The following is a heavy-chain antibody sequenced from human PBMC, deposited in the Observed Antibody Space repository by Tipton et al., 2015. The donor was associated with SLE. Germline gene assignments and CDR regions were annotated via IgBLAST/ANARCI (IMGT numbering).Heavy chain of an antibody. J-gene: IGHJ6*02. Sequence: SLRLSCAASGFTFSSYAMHWVRQAPGKGLEWVAVISYDGSNKYYAASVKGRFTISRDNSKNTLYLQMNSLRAEDTAVYYCAPVLTGYYGMDVWGQGTTVTVSS. CDR2: ISYDGSNK. CDR1: GFTFSSYA. V-gene: IGHV3-30*04. D-gene: IGHD4/OR15-4a*01. CDR3: APVLTGYYGMDV.